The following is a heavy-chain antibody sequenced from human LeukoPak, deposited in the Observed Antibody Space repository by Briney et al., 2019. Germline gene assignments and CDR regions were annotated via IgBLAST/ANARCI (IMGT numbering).Heavy chain of an antibody. CDR1: GGSFSDYY. CDR2: INHSGST. D-gene: IGHD2-2*01. J-gene: IGHJ3*02. CDR3: ARVSRALNAFDI. V-gene: IGHV4-34*01. Sequence: PSETLSLTCAVYGGSFSDYYWSWIRQPPGKGLEWIGRINHSGSTNYNPSLKSRVTISVDTSKNQFSLKLSSVTAADTAVYYCARVSRALNAFDIWGQGTMVTVSS.